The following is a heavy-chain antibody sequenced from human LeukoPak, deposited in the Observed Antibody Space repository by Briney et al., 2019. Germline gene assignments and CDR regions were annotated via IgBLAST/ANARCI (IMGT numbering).Heavy chain of an antibody. J-gene: IGHJ4*02. CDR2: INPSGGST. CDR3: ARDGGGDYDY. V-gene: IGHV1-46*01. Sequence: ASVKVYCKASGYTFTSYYMHWVRQAPGQGLEWMGIINPSGGSTSYAQKFQGRVTMTRDMSTSTVYMELSSLRSDDTAVYYCARDGGGDYDYWGQGTLVTVSS. CDR1: GYTFTSYY. D-gene: IGHD4-17*01.